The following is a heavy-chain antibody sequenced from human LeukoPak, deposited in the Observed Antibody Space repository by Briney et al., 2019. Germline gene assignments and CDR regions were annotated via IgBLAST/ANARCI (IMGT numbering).Heavy chain of an antibody. CDR2: IYYSGST. Sequence: SETLSLTCTVSGGSISSSSYYWGWIRQPPGKGLEWIGSIYYSGSTYYNPSLKSRVTISVDTSKNQFSLKLSSVTAAGTAVYYCARRRYSSSWGVDYWGQGTLVTVSS. CDR3: ARRRYSSSWGVDY. J-gene: IGHJ4*02. V-gene: IGHV4-39*01. D-gene: IGHD6-13*01. CDR1: GGSISSSSYY.